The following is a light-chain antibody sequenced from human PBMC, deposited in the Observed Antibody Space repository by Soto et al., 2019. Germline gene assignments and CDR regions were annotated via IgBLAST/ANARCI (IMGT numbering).Light chain of an antibody. CDR2: GAS. Sequence: EIVMTQSPATLSVSPGERATLSCGASQSVSSNLAWYQQKPGQAPRLLIYGASTRATGIPARFSGSGSGTEFTLTISSLQSEDLAVYYCQQYNNWPPVTFGQGTKVDIK. CDR3: QQYNNWPPVT. V-gene: IGKV3-15*01. J-gene: IGKJ1*01. CDR1: QSVSSN.